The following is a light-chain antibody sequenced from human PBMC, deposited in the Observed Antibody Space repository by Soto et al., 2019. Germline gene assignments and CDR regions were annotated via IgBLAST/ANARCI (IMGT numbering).Light chain of an antibody. V-gene: IGKV3-15*01. CDR3: QQYNNWPWT. CDR2: GAS. CDR1: QSLSSN. J-gene: IGKJ1*01. Sequence: IVKTQSPATLSVSPGERATLSCRASQSLSSNLAWYQQKPGQAPRFLIYGASTRATGIPARFSGSGSGTEFTLTISGLQSEDFAIYYCQQYNNWPWTFGQGTKVEIK.